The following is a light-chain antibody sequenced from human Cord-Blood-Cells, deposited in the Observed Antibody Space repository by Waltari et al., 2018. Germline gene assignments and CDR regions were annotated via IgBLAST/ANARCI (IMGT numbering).Light chain of an antibody. J-gene: IGKJ1*01. CDR3: QQSYSTPWT. Sequence: DIQMTQPPSSLSASVGDRVTITCRASQSISRYLKWYQQKTGKAPKLLIYAASSLQSGVPSRFSGSGSGTDFTLTIISLQPEDFATYYCQQSYSTPWTFGQVTKVEIK. CDR2: AAS. V-gene: IGKV1-39*01. CDR1: QSISRY.